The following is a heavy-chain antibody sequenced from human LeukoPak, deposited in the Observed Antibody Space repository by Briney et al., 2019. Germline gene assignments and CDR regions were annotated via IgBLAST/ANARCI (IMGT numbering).Heavy chain of an antibody. CDR3: ARDEPTVTTGPPVGS. D-gene: IGHD4-17*01. J-gene: IGHJ4*02. V-gene: IGHV3-74*01. Sequence: GGSLRLSCAASGFTFETYWMHWVRQAPGKGLEWVSCINGYGSITDYADSVKGRFTISRDNAKNTLYLQMNSLRVEDTAVYYCARDEPTVTTGPPVGSWGQGTLVTVSS. CDR2: INGYGSIT. CDR1: GFTFETYW.